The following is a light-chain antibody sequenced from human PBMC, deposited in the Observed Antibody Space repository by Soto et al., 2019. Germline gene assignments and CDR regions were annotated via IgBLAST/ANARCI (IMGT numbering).Light chain of an antibody. Sequence: DIQMTQSPSTLSASVGDRVTISCRASQTISNWFAWYQQKPGKAPKLLIYDASSLESGVPSRFSGSGSGTEFTLTISSLQPEDFATYYCQKYNSFWTFGQGTKVDI. CDR3: QKYNSFWT. CDR1: QTISNW. V-gene: IGKV1-5*01. J-gene: IGKJ1*01. CDR2: DAS.